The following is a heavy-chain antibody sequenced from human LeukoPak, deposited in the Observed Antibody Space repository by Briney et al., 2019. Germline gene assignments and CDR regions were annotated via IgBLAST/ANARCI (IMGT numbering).Heavy chain of an antibody. V-gene: IGHV1-2*02. Sequence: ASVKVSCKASGYIFTGYFIHWVRQAPGQGPEWMGWINPNGGDTNYAQNFQGRVIMTRDTSITTAYMELNRLRSDDTAVYYCARDTAMVTYWFDPWGQGTLVTVSS. CDR3: ARDTAMVTYWFDP. D-gene: IGHD5-18*01. J-gene: IGHJ5*02. CDR2: INPNGGDT. CDR1: GYIFTGYF.